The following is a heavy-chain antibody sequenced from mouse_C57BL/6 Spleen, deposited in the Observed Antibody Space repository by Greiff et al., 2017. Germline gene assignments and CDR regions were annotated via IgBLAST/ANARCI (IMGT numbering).Heavy chain of an antibody. J-gene: IGHJ2*01. CDR3: ASGNRDY. Sequence: EVKLMESGGGLVKPGGSLTLSCAASGFTFSSYAMSWVRQTPEKRLEWVATISDGGSYTYYPDNVKGRFTISRDNTNNNLYLQMSHMKSEDTAMYYCASGNRDYWGQGTTLTVSS. D-gene: IGHD2-1*01. V-gene: IGHV5-4*03. CDR2: ISDGGSYT. CDR1: GFTFSSYA.